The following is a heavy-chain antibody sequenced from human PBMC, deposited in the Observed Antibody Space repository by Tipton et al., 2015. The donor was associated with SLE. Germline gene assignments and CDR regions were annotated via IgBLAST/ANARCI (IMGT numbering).Heavy chain of an antibody. CDR2: VYNSGTS. D-gene: IGHD2-21*01. Sequence: TLSLTCTVSGGSIGINQWSWIRQPAGRGLGWIGRVYNSGTSRYNPSLQSRVVVAMDASKNQVSLKLRSVTAADTAVYYCARDLGSLWSRYGLDIWGQGTTVTVSS. J-gene: IGHJ6*02. CDR1: GGSIGINQ. CDR3: ARDLGSLWSRYGLDI. V-gene: IGHV4-4*07.